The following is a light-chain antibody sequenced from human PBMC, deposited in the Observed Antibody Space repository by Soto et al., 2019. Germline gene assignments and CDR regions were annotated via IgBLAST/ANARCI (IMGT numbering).Light chain of an antibody. Sequence: EIVLTQSPGTLSLSPGERATLSCRASQSVSSYLAWYQQKPGQAPRLLIYDASNRATGIPDRFSGGGSGTDFTLTISSLEPEDFAVYYCQQRSNLPPTFGQGTRLEIK. V-gene: IGKV3-11*01. CDR3: QQRSNLPPT. CDR1: QSVSSY. J-gene: IGKJ5*01. CDR2: DAS.